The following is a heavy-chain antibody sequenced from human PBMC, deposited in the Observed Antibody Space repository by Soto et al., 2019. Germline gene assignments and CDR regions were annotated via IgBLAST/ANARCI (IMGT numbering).Heavy chain of an antibody. V-gene: IGHV4-34*01. CDR1: GGSFSGYY. D-gene: IGHD1-26*01. CDR2: INHSGST. CDR3: ARGGEWEALDY. Sequence: SETLSLTCAVYGGSFSGYYWSWIRQPPGKGLEWIGEINHSGSTNYNPSLKSRVTISVDTSKNQFSLELSSVTAADTAVYYCARGGEWEALDYWGQGTLVTVSS. J-gene: IGHJ4*02.